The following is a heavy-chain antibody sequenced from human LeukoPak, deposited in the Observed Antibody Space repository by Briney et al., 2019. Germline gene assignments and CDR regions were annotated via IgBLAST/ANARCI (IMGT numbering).Heavy chain of an antibody. Sequence: ASVTVSCKASGYTFTSYGISWVRQAPGQGLEWMGWISAYNGNTNYAQKLQGRVTMTTDTSSSTAYMELRSLRSDDTAVYYCARGYDQLLLVAFDIWGQGTMVTVS. CDR3: ARGYDQLLLVAFDI. J-gene: IGHJ3*02. D-gene: IGHD2-2*01. V-gene: IGHV1-18*04. CDR2: ISAYNGNT. CDR1: GYTFTSYG.